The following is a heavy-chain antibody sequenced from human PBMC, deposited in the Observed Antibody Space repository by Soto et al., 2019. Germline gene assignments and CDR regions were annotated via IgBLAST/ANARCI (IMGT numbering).Heavy chain of an antibody. CDR3: ARSPVAATFWFDL. D-gene: IGHD2-15*01. Sequence: GGSLRLSCAASGFTFSSHSMNWVRQAPGKGLEWVAHINRNRSEMDYVDSVKGRFTISRDNAKNSLYLQMNSLRAEDTAAYYCARSPVAATFWFDLWGQGTVVTVSS. CDR1: GFTFSSHS. J-gene: IGHJ5*02. V-gene: IGHV3-21*05. CDR2: INRNRSEM.